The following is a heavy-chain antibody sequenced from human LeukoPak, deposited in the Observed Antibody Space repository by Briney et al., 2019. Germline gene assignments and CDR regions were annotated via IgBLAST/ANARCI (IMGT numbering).Heavy chain of an antibody. CDR2: ISWNSGSI. D-gene: IGHD3-22*01. Sequence: PGGSLRLSCAASGFTFDDYAMHWVRQAPGKGLEWVSGISWNSGSIGYADSVKGRFTISRDNAKNSLYLQMNSLRAEDTALYYCAKAYYYDSSGYGPLDYWGQGTLVTVSS. J-gene: IGHJ4*02. CDR1: GFTFDDYA. V-gene: IGHV3-9*01. CDR3: AKAYYYDSSGYGPLDY.